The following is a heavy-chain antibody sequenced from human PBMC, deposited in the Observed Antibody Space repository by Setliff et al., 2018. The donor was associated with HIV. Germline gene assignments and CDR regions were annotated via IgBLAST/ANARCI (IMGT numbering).Heavy chain of an antibody. V-gene: IGHV3-21*01. D-gene: IGHD5-18*01. J-gene: IGHJ4*02. CDR1: GFTFSDYS. Sequence: PGGSLRLSCAVSGFTFSDYSMNWVRQAPGKGLEWVSSISSTSDYIYYADSVKGRFIISRDNAKNSLYLQMNSLRAEDTAVYYCARDFRIQLWLRSPFDYWGQGTLVTV. CDR2: ISSTSDYI. CDR3: ARDFRIQLWLRSPFDY.